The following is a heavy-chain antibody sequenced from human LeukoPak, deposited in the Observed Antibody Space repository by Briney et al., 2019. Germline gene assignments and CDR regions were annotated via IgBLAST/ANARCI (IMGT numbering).Heavy chain of an antibody. CDR1: GFTFSSYW. D-gene: IGHD3-22*01. Sequence: PGGSLRLSCATSGFTFSSYWMSWVRQAPGKGLEWVANIKQDGSEKYYVDSVKGRFTISRDNAKNSLYLQMNSLRAEDTAVYYCARVFSSGYYYYFDYWGQGTLVTVSS. CDR2: IKQDGSEK. J-gene: IGHJ4*02. CDR3: ARVFSSGYYYYFDY. V-gene: IGHV3-7*01.